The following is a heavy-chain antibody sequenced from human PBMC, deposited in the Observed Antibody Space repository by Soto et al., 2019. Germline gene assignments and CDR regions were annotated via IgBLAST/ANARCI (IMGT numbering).Heavy chain of an antibody. CDR3: ASLYYGSGPYSMDV. CDR2: ISAYNGNT. V-gene: IGHV1-18*01. CDR1: GYTFTSYG. Sequence: ASVKVSCKASGYTFTSYGISWVRQAPGQGLEWMGWISAYNGNTNYAQKLQGRVTMTTDTSTSTAYMELRSLRSDDTAVYYCASLYYGSGPYSMDVWGQGTTVTVSS. J-gene: IGHJ6*02. D-gene: IGHD3-10*01.